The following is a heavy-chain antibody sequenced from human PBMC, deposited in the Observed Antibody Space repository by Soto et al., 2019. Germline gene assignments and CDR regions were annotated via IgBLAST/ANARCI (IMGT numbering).Heavy chain of an antibody. V-gene: IGHV3-7*01. J-gene: IGHJ4*02. CDR3: ARGSVGATGWFDY. Sequence: GGSLRLSCAASGFTFSSYWMSWVRQAPGKGLEWVANIKQDGSEKYYVDSVKGRFTISRDNAKNSLYLQMNSLRAEDTAVYYCARGSVGATGWFDYWGQGTLVTVSS. CDR1: GFTFSSYW. CDR2: IKQDGSEK. D-gene: IGHD1-26*01.